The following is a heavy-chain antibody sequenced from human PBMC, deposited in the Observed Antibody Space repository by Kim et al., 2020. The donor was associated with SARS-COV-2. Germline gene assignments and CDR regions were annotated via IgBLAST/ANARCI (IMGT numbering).Heavy chain of an antibody. D-gene: IGHD2-2*02. Sequence: FQGRVTITRDTSASTAYMELRSLRSEDTAVYYCARPYCSSTSCYTYGMDVWGQGTTVTVSS. V-gene: IGHV1-3*01. J-gene: IGHJ6*02. CDR3: ARPYCSSTSCYTYGMDV.